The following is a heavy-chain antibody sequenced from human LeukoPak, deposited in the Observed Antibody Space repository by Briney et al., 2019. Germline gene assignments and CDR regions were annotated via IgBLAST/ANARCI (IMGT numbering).Heavy chain of an antibody. Sequence: SETLSLTCTVSGGSISSYYWSWIRQPPGKGLEWIGYIYYSGSTNYNPSLKSRVTISVDTSKNQFSLKLSFVTAADTAVYYCARDRGDILTYFDYWGQGTLVTVSS. CDR2: IYYSGST. V-gene: IGHV4-59*01. J-gene: IGHJ4*02. D-gene: IGHD3-9*01. CDR3: ARDRGDILTYFDY. CDR1: GGSISSYY.